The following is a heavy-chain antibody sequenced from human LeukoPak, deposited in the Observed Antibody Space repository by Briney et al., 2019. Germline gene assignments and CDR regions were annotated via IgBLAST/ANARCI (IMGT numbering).Heavy chain of an antibody. CDR3: AKEDTAMVGFDY. CDR1: GFTFDDYA. Sequence: PGGSLRLSCAASGFTFDDYAMHWVRQAPGKGLEWVSGISWNSGSIGYADSVKGRFTISRGNAKNSLYLQMNSLRAEDTALYYCAKEDTAMVGFDYWGQGTLVTVSS. D-gene: IGHD5-18*01. V-gene: IGHV3-9*01. CDR2: ISWNSGSI. J-gene: IGHJ4*02.